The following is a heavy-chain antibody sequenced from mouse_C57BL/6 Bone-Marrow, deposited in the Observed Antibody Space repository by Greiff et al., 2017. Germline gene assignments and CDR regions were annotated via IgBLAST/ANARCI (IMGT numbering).Heavy chain of an antibody. CDR3: TSLLCLSY. V-gene: IGHV14-4*01. D-gene: IGHD2-2*01. J-gene: IGHJ3*01. CDR2: IDPENGDT. CDR1: GFNIKDDY. Sequence: VQLQQSGAELVRPGASVKLSCTASGFNIKDDYMHWVKQRPEQGLEWIGWIDPENGDTEYASKFQGKATITADTSSNTAYLPLSSLTSEDTAVYYCTSLLCLSYWGQGTLVTVSA.